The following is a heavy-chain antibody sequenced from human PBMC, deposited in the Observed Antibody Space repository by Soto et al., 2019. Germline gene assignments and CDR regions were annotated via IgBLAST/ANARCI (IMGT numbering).Heavy chain of an antibody. CDR3: ARDRRSKEWLLYVFDY. CDR2: ISGGVTST. Sequence: QSGGSLSLSCAASGFTFGNSAMSWVRQAPGKGLEWVSAISGGVTSTYYADSVKGRFTISRDNSKNTLYLRMNSLRVEDTAVYYCARDRRSKEWLLYVFDYWGQGTLVTVSS. CDR1: GFTFGNSA. D-gene: IGHD3-3*01. V-gene: IGHV3-23*01. J-gene: IGHJ4*02.